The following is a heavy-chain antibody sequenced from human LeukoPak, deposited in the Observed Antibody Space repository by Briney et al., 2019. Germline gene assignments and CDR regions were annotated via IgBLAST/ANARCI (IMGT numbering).Heavy chain of an antibody. D-gene: IGHD2-2*01. CDR2: ISGSGGST. J-gene: IGHJ4*02. CDR1: GFTFSSYA. CDR3: AKVRCSSTGCYGPDFDY. V-gene: IGHV3-23*01. Sequence: GGSLRLSCAASGFTFSSYAMSWVRQAPGKGLEWVSAISGSGGSTYYADSVKGRFTISRDNSKNTLYLQMNSLRAEDTAVYYCAKVRCSSTGCYGPDFDYWGQGTLVTVSS.